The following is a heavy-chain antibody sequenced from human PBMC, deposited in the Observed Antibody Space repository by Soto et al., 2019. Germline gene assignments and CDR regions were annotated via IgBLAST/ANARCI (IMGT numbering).Heavy chain of an antibody. CDR2: IYPGDSDT. CDR3: ARYIAVEPYYFDY. J-gene: IGHJ4*02. Sequence: RGSLKISCKGSGYSFTSYWIGWVRQMPGKGLEWMGIIYPGDSDTRYSPSFQGQVTISADKSISTAYLQWSSLKASDTAMYYCARYIAVEPYYFDYWDQGTLVTVSS. CDR1: GYSFTSYW. D-gene: IGHD6-19*01. V-gene: IGHV5-51*01.